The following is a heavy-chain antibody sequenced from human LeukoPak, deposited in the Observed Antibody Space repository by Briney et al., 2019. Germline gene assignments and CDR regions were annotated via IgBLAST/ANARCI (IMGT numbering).Heavy chain of an antibody. V-gene: IGHV4-59*01. J-gene: IGHJ6*03. CDR2: IYYSGST. D-gene: IGHD6-25*01. Sequence: PSETLSLTCTVSGGSISSYYWSWIRQPPGKGLEWIGYIYYSGSTNYSPSLKSRVTISVDTSKNQFSLKLSSVTAADTAVYYCARAGYSSANYYYYYMDVWGKGTTVTVSS. CDR3: ARAGYSSANYYYYYMDV. CDR1: GGSISSYY.